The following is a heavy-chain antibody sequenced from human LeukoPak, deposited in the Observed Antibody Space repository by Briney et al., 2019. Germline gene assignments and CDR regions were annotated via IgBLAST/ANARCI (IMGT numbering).Heavy chain of an antibody. J-gene: IGHJ5*02. D-gene: IGHD6-13*01. CDR2: INHGGST. CDR1: DGPFSGYY. CDR3: AREWYRSSWYPVSYNWFDP. V-gene: IGHV4-34*01. Sequence: PSETLSLTCAVYDGPFSGYYWGWIRQPPGKGLEWIGEINHGGSTNYNPSLKSRVTISVDTSKTQFSLKLSCVTAADTAVYYCAREWYRSSWYPVSYNWFDPWGQGILVTVSS.